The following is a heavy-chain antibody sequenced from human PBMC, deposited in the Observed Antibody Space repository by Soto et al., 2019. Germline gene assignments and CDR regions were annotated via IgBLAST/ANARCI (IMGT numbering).Heavy chain of an antibody. CDR1: GYTFTSYG. V-gene: IGHV1-18*04. Sequence: QVQLVQSGAEVKKPGASVKVSCKASGYTFTSYGISWVRQAPGQGLERMGWISAYNGNTNYAQKLQGRVTMTTDTSTSTAYMELRSRRSDDTAVEYCARGNRVVSRNFIVGAGHFDYWGQGTLVTVSS. D-gene: IGHD1-26*01. CDR2: ISAYNGNT. J-gene: IGHJ4*02. CDR3: ARGNRVVSRNFIVGAGHFDY.